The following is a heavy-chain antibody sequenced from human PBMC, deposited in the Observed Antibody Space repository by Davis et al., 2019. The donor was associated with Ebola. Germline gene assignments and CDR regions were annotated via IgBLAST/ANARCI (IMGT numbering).Heavy chain of an antibody. CDR3: ARDRIVVVPAAILYYYYGMDV. J-gene: IGHJ6*02. Sequence: GESLKISCAASGFTFLSHAMTWVRQAPGKGLEWVSGISASGGVTYYGDSVKGRFTISRDNSKNTLYLQMNSLRAEDTAVYYCARDRIVVVPAAILYYYYGMDVWGQGTTVTVSS. CDR2: ISASGGVT. V-gene: IGHV3-23*01. D-gene: IGHD2-2*01. CDR1: GFTFLSHA.